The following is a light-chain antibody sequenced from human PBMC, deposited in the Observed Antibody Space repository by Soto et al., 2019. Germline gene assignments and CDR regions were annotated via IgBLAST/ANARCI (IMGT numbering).Light chain of an antibody. V-gene: IGLV2-8*01. CDR3: SSYGGTNNLL. CDR1: SSDVGGYKY. J-gene: IGLJ7*01. Sequence: QSALTQPPSASGSPGQSVTISCTGTSSDVGGYKYVSWYQQHPGKAPKLMIFEVHKRPSGVPDRVSGSKSGNTASLTVSGLQAEDEADYYCSSYGGTNNLLFGGGTQLTVL. CDR2: EVH.